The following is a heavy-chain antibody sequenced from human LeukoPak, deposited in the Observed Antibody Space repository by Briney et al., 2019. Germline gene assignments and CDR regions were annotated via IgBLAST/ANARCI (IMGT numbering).Heavy chain of an antibody. CDR3: AKEYYDFWSGYYRGGAFDI. D-gene: IGHD3-3*01. CDR2: IRYDGSNK. CDR1: GFTFSSYG. J-gene: IGHJ3*02. V-gene: IGHV3-30*02. Sequence: PGGSLRLSCAASGFTFSSYGMHWVRQAPGRGLEWVAFIRYDGSNKYYADSVKGRFTISRDNSKNTLYLQMNSLRAEDTAVYYCAKEYYDFWSGYYRGGAFDIWGQGTMVTVSS.